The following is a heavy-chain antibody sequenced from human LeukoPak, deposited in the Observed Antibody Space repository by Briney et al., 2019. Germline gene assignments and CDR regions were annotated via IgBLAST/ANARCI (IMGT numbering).Heavy chain of an antibody. D-gene: IGHD3-3*01. CDR1: GFTFSGYA. CDR3: AKAYYDFWSGSDHAFDI. V-gene: IGHV3-23*01. CDR2: ISGSGGST. Sequence: GGSLRLSCAASGFTFSGYAMSWVRQAPGKGLEWVSAISGSGGSTYYADSVKGRFTISRDNSKNTLYLQMNSLRAEDTAVYYCAKAYYDFWSGSDHAFDIWGQGTMVTVSS. J-gene: IGHJ3*02.